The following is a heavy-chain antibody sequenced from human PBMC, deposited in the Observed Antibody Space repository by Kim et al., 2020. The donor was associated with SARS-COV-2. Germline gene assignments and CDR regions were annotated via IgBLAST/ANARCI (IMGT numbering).Heavy chain of an antibody. V-gene: IGHV1-8*01. D-gene: IGHD3-22*01. Sequence: ASVNVSCKASGDTFGKYEINWVRQATGQGLEWMGWMNTNRGNTVYAQKFQGRISMARDTSTSTAYMELSSLRSEDTAVYYWARGRQKGFYYTTSFDYW. CDR2: MNTNRGNT. CDR3: ARGRQKGFYYTTSFDY. J-gene: IGHJ4*01. CDR1: GDTFGKYE.